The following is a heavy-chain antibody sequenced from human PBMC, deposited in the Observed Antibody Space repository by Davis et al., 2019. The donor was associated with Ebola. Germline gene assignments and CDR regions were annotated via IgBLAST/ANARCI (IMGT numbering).Heavy chain of an antibody. J-gene: IGHJ3*02. CDR1: GGSISSYY. CDR2: IYTSGST. V-gene: IGHV4-4*07. D-gene: IGHD3-3*01. Sequence: PGGSLRLSCTVSGGSISSYYWSWIRQPAGKGLEWIGRIYTSGSTNYNPSLKSRVTMSVDTSKNQFSLKLSSVTAADTAVYYCAKNGDFWSGYPDAFDIWGQGTMVTVSS. CDR3: AKNGDFWSGYPDAFDI.